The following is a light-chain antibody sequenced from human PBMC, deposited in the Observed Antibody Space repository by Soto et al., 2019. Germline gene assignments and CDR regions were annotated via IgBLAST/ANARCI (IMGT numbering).Light chain of an antibody. V-gene: IGLV2-14*01. J-gene: IGLJ3*02. CDR1: RSDIGDSNF. Sequence: QSALTQPASVSGSPGQSVTISCTGPRSDIGDSNFISWYQHSPGKAPRLLIYEVNNRPSGVSNRFSGSKSGNTASLTISGLQAEDEADYYCSSYTSSSTWVFGGGTKLTVL. CDR2: EVN. CDR3: SSYTSSSTWV.